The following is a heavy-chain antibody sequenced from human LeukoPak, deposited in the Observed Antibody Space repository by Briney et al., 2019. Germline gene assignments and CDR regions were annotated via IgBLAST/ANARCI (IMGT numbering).Heavy chain of an antibody. CDR2: ISGSGGST. V-gene: IGHV3-23*01. Sequence: GGSLRLSCAASGFTFSSYPMSWVRQAPGKGLEWASAISGSGGSTYYADSVKGRFTISRDNSKNTLYLQMNSLRAEDTAVYYCARDWWIGNNWFDPWGQGTLVTVSS. CDR3: ARDWWIGNNWFDP. J-gene: IGHJ5*02. D-gene: IGHD2-15*01. CDR1: GFTFSSYP.